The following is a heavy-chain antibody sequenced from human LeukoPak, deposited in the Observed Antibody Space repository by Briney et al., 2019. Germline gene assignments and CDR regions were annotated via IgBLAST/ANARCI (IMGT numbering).Heavy chain of an antibody. J-gene: IGHJ6*03. CDR1: GFTVSSNY. D-gene: IGHD3-3*01. Sequence: PGGSLRLSCAASGFTVSSNYMSWVRQAPGKGLEWVGFIRSKAYGGTTEYAASVKGRFTISRDDSKSIAYLQMNSLKTEDTAVYYCTREDLEWSSDYYMDVWGKGTTVTVSS. CDR2: IRSKAYGGTT. CDR3: TREDLEWSSDYYMDV. V-gene: IGHV3-49*04.